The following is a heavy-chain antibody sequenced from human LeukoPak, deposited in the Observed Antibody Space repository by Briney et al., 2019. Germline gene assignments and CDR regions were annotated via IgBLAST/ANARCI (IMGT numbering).Heavy chain of an antibody. J-gene: IGHJ6*02. D-gene: IGHD6-13*01. V-gene: IGHV3-23*01. CDR2: ISGSGGST. CDR1: GFTFSSYA. Sequence: GGSLRLSCAASGFTFSSYAMSWVRQAPGKGLEWVSAISGSGGSTYYADSVKGRFTISRDNSKNTLYLQMNSLRAEDTAVYYCAKLHKGYSSSWYKRYYGMDVWGQGTTVTVSS. CDR3: AKLHKGYSSSWYKRYYGMDV.